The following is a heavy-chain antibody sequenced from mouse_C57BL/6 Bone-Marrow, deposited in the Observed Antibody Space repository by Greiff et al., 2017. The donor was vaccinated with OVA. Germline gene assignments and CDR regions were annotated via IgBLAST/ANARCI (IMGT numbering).Heavy chain of an antibody. V-gene: IGHV1-18*01. CDR2: INPNNGGT. CDR3: ARDPNYYGSSHWYFDV. D-gene: IGHD1-1*01. CDR1: GYTFTDYN. Sequence: EVQLQQSGPELVKPGASVKIPCKASGYTFTDYNMDWVKQSHGKSLEWIGDINPNNGGTIYNQKFKGKATLTVDKSSSTAYMELRSLTSEDTAVYYCARDPNYYGSSHWYFDVWGTGTTVTVSS. J-gene: IGHJ1*03.